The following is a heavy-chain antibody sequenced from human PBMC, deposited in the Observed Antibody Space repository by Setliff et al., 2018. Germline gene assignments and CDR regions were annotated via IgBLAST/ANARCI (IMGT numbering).Heavy chain of an antibody. CDR2: ISAYDGNT. CDR1: AYSFTNYG. D-gene: IGHD6-19*01. V-gene: IGHV1-18*01. CDR3: ARSPPNRGFGSGWYGDF. J-gene: IGHJ4*02. Sequence: ASVKVSCKASAYSFTNYGITWVRQAPGQGLEWMGWISAYDGNTRFAQNIQGRVTLTTDTSTSTAYMELRSLRSGDTAVYYCARSPPNRGFGSGWYGDFWGQGTLVTVSS.